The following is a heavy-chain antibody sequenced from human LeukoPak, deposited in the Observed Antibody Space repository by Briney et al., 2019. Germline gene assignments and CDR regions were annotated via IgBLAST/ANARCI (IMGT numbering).Heavy chain of an antibody. CDR1: VFTFSSYW. CDR2: IKQDGSEK. Sequence: GGCLRLSSAASVFTFSSYWMSWVTQAPGKGLEWVANIKQDGSEKYYVDSSKGRFTISRDNAKNSLYLQMNSLRAEDTAVYYCAREKGENDLLVHRNSHFDYWGQGTLVTVSS. J-gene: IGHJ4*02. V-gene: IGHV3-7*01. CDR3: AREKGENDLLVHRNSHFDY. D-gene: IGHD6-13*01.